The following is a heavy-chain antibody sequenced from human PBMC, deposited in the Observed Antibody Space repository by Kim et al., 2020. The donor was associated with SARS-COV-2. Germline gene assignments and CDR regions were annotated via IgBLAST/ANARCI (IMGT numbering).Heavy chain of an antibody. D-gene: IGHD3-10*01. V-gene: IGHV1-2*02. Sequence: ASVKVSCKPSGHTFTDYYIHWVRQAPGQGLEWMGWINPNSGGTKYAQKFQGRVTMTRDTSITTAYMELSRLGSDDMAVYFCARGLGARTIRGGLFDWG. CDR3: ARGLGARTIRGGLFD. J-gene: IGHJ1*01. CDR1: GHTFTDYY. CDR2: INPNSGGT.